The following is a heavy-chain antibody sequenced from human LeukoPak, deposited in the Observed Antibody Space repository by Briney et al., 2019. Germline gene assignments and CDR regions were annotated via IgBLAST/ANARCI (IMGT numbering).Heavy chain of an antibody. CDR3: ARVGRYYYDSSGTNWFDP. Sequence: GASVKVSCKASGYTFTSYDINWVRQATGQGLEWMGWMNPNSGNTGYAQKFQGRVTMTRNTSISTAYMELSSLRSEDTAVYYCARVGRYYYDSSGTNWFDPWGQGTLVTVSS. D-gene: IGHD3-22*01. CDR1: GYTFTSYD. CDR2: MNPNSGNT. V-gene: IGHV1-8*01. J-gene: IGHJ5*02.